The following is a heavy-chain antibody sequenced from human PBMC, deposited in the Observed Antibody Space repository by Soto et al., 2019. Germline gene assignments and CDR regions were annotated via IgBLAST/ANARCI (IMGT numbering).Heavy chain of an antibody. CDR2: IYYSGAT. V-gene: IGHV4-31*11. D-gene: IGHD3-16*01. J-gene: IGHJ6*02. CDR1: GASVISGGYY. CDR3: ARDWGRIRLAGGYYYYTVDV. Sequence: SRTCAVAGASVISGGYYSWMLQRPGKDLEWMGYIYYSGATYYNPSLKRRVSRSIDTSNNEFFVKVSSVTAAYTAVSYCARDWGRIRLAGGYYYYTVDVWCQGPTV.